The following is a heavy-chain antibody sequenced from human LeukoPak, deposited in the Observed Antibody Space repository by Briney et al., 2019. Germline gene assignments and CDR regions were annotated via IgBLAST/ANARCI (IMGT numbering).Heavy chain of an antibody. CDR3: VRPVNYGDHGDY. CDR2: IYPGDSDT. V-gene: IGHV5-51*01. CDR1: GYSFSTYW. D-gene: IGHD4-17*01. Sequence: GESLKISCKASGYSFSTYWIGCVRQMPGKGLEWMGIIYPGDSDTRYSPSFQGQVTISADKSISTAYLQWSSLRASDTAMYYCVRPVNYGDHGDYWGQGTLVTVSS. J-gene: IGHJ4*02.